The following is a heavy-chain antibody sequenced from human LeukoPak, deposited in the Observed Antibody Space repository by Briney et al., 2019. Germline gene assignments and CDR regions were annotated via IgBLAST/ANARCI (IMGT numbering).Heavy chain of an antibody. CDR2: INPNSGGT. V-gene: IGHV1-2*02. CDR3: AAILAGDYYFDY. Sequence: ASVKVSCKASGYTFTGYYMHWVRQAPGQGLEWMGWINPNSGGTNYAQKFQGRVTMTRDTSISTAYMELSRLRSDDTAVYYCAAILAGDYYFDYWGQGTLVTVSS. D-gene: IGHD2-21*01. CDR1: GYTFTGYY. J-gene: IGHJ4*02.